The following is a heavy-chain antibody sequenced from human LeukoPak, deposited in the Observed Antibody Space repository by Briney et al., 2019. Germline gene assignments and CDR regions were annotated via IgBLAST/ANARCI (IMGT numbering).Heavy chain of an antibody. CDR1: GGSISSYY. J-gene: IGHJ4*02. CDR3: AGSCYDSSGYPV. D-gene: IGHD3-22*01. CDR2: IYYSGST. V-gene: IGHV4-59*01. Sequence: SETLSLTCTVSGGSISSYYWSWIRQPPGKGLEWIGYIYYSGSTNYNPSLKSRVTISVDTSKNQFSLKLSSVTAADTAVYYCAGSCYDSSGYPVWGQGTLVTVSS.